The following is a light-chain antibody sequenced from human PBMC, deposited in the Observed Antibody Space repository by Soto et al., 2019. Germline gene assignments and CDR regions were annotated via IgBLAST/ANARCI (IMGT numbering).Light chain of an antibody. CDR1: SSNIGAGYD. Sequence: QSLLTQPPSVSGAPGQRVTISCTGRSSNIGAGYDVHWYQQLPGTAPKLLIYGNSNRPSGVPDRFSGSKSGTSASLAITGLQAEDEADYYCQSYDSSLGYVFGTGTKVTVL. CDR2: GNS. V-gene: IGLV1-40*01. CDR3: QSYDSSLGYV. J-gene: IGLJ1*01.